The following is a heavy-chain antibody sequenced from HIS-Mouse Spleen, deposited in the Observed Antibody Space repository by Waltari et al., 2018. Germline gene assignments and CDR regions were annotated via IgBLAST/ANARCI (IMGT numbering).Heavy chain of an antibody. Sequence: QVPLVESGGGVVQPGRSLRPCCAPSGSPYSVHSLHWVRQAPGKGLEWVAVISYDGSNKYYADSVKGRFTISRDNSKNTLYLQMNSLRAEDTAVYYCARVNGIAVAGTDAFDIWGQGTMVTVSS. V-gene: IGHV3-30-3*01. CDR3: ARVNGIAVAGTDAFDI. CDR1: GSPYSVHS. CDR2: ISYDGSNK. D-gene: IGHD6-19*01. J-gene: IGHJ3*02.